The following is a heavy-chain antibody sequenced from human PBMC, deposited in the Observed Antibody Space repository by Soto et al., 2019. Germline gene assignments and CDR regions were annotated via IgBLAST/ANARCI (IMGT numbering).Heavy chain of an antibody. CDR3: ARQGGKAGIFGGVLAWFDP. V-gene: IGHV4-39*01. CDR2: IYYSGST. CDR1: GGSISSSSYY. Sequence: QLQLQESGPGLVKPSETLSLTCTVSGGSISSSSYYWGWIRQPPGKGLEWIGSIYYSGSTYYNPALTSRVTISVNTSKNQFSLKLSSVTAADTAVYYCARQGGKAGIFGGVLAWFDPWGQGTLVTVSS. D-gene: IGHD3-3*01. J-gene: IGHJ5*02.